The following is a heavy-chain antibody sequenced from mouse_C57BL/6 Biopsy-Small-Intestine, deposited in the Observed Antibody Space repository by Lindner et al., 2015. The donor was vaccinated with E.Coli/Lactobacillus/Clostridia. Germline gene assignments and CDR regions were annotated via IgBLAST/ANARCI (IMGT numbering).Heavy chain of an antibody. Sequence: VQLQEYGAELARPGASVKLSCKAFGYTFTSYGITWVKQRTGQGLEWIGEIYPRSGNTNYNEKFKGKATLTADKSSSTAYVELRSLTSEDSAVYLCARFNDYRGFAYWGQGTLVTVSA. D-gene: IGHD2-4*01. V-gene: IGHV1-81*01. J-gene: IGHJ3*01. CDR1: GYTFTSYG. CDR2: IYPRSGNT. CDR3: ARFNDYRGFAY.